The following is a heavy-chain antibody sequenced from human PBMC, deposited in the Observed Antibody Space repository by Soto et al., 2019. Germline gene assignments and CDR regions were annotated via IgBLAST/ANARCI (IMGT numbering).Heavy chain of an antibody. D-gene: IGHD6-19*01. CDR1: GFTFSSYG. J-gene: IGHJ4*02. Sequence: GGSLRLSCAASGFTFSSYGMHWVRQAPGKGLEWVAVIWYDGSNKYYADSVKGRFTISRDNSKNTLYLQMNSLRAEDTAVYYCAREAIAVAGYYFDYWGQGTLVTVSS. V-gene: IGHV3-33*01. CDR2: IWYDGSNK. CDR3: AREAIAVAGYYFDY.